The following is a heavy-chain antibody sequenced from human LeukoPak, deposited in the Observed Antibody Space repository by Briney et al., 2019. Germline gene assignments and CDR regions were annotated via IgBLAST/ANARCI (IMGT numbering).Heavy chain of an antibody. J-gene: IGHJ5*02. Sequence: GGSLRLSCAASGFTFSDYWMYWVRQVPGKGLVCVSRINSDGSTTTYADSVKGRFTISRDNAENTLYLHMTSLRVEDTAVYYCARRLTQYDCFDPWGQGILVTVSS. CDR2: INSDGSTT. CDR1: GFTFSDYW. CDR3: ARRLTQYDCFDP. V-gene: IGHV3-74*01. D-gene: IGHD2-2*01.